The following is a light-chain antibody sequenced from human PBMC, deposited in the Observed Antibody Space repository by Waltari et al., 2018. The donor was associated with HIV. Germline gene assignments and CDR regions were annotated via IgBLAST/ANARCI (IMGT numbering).Light chain of an antibody. CDR1: QDIRNY. CDR3: QQLNEYPWT. J-gene: IGKJ1*01. CDR2: AAS. V-gene: IGKV1-9*01. Sequence: DIQLTQSPSFLSASVGDRHTITCRASQDIRNYLAWYQQKLGKAPKLLIYAASSLQSGVPSRFSGSGSGTQFTLTINSLQPEDFATYHCQQLNEYPWTFGQGTQVEIK.